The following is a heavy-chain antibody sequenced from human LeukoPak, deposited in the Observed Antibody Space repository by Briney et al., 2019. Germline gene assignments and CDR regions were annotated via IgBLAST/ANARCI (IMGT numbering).Heavy chain of an antibody. CDR2: INHSGST. Sequence: SETLSLTCAVYCGSFSGYYWSWIRQPPGKGLEWIGEINHSGSTNYNPSLKSRVTISVDTSKNQFSLKLSSVTAADTAVYYCAHTIFGVAHVWGQGTLVTVSS. D-gene: IGHD3-3*01. V-gene: IGHV4-34*01. CDR1: CGSFSGYY. J-gene: IGHJ4*02. CDR3: AHTIFGVAHV.